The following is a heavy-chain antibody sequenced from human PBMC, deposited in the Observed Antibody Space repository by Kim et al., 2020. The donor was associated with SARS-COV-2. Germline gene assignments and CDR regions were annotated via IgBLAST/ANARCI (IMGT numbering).Heavy chain of an antibody. V-gene: IGHV1-18*01. CDR1: GYTFTSYG. CDR2: ISAYNGNT. CDR3: ARAPDSYGYYYYGMDV. D-gene: IGHD5-18*01. Sequence: ASVKVSCKASGYTFTSYGISWVRQAPGQGLEWMGWISAYNGNTNYAQKLQGRVTMTTDTSTSTAYMELRSLRSDDTAVYYCARAPDSYGYYYYGMDVWAKGPRSPSP. J-gene: IGHJ6*02.